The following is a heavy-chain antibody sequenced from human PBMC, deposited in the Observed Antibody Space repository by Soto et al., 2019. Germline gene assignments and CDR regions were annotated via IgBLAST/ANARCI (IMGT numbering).Heavy chain of an antibody. D-gene: IGHD2-8*01. CDR1: GFTFNSYW. Sequence: GGSLRLSCAASGFTFNSYWMSWVRQAPGKGLEWVANIKQDGSEKYYVDSVKGRFTISRDNAKNSLYLQMNGLRAEDTAVYYCARGGAGYCTNGVCYTRGYYYYMDVWGKGTTVTVSS. V-gene: IGHV3-7*01. CDR3: ARGGAGYCTNGVCYTRGYYYYMDV. J-gene: IGHJ6*03. CDR2: IKQDGSEK.